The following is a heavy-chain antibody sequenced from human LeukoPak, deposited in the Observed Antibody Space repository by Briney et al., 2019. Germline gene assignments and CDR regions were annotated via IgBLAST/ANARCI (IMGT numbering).Heavy chain of an antibody. CDR3: ARYSGSGSYFTGFDY. CDR2: IYYNGST. CDR1: GGSISSYY. D-gene: IGHD1-26*01. V-gene: IGHV4-59*01. J-gene: IGHJ4*02. Sequence: PSETLSLTCTVSGGSISSYYWSWIRQPPGKGLEWSGYIYYNGSTNYTPSLKSRVTISVDTSKSLFSLKLSSVTAADTAVYYCARYSGSGSYFTGFDYWGQGTLVTVSS.